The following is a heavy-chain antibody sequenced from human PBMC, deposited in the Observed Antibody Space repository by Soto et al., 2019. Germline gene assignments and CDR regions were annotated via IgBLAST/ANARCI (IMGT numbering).Heavy chain of an antibody. Sequence: GGSLRLSCAASGFTFSSYGMHWVRQAPGKGLEWVAVISYDGSNKYYADSVKGRFTISRDNSKNTLYLQMNSLRAEDTAVYYCAKEGYFDVYYFDYWGQGTLVTVSS. CDR2: ISYDGSNK. V-gene: IGHV3-30*18. CDR1: GFTFSSYG. CDR3: AKEGYFDVYYFDY. J-gene: IGHJ4*02. D-gene: IGHD3-9*01.